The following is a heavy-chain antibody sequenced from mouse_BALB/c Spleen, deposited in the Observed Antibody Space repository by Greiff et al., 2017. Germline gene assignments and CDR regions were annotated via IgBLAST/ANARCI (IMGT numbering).Heavy chain of an antibody. J-gene: IGHJ1*01. D-gene: IGHD2-4*01. Sequence: VQLQQSGPELVKPGASVKISCKASGYAFSSSWMNWVKQRPGQGLEWIGRIYPGDGDTNYNGKFKGKATLTADKSSSTAYMQLSSLTSVDSAVYFCARFYYDYDWYFDVWGAGTTVTVSS. CDR3: ARFYYDYDWYFDV. CDR2: IYPGDGDT. V-gene: IGHV1-82*01. CDR1: GYAFSSSW.